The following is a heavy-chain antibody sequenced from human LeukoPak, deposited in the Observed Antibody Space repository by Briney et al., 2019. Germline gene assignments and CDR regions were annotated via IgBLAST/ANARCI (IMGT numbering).Heavy chain of an antibody. Sequence: PGGSLRLSCAASEFIFTKYAITWVRQAPGKGLEWVSTISGSDDSTYYADSVKGRFTISRDNSRNTLYLQMNSLRVEDPAVYYCGKERSSSGSDFEYWGQGTLVTVSS. CDR3: GKERSSSGSDFEY. D-gene: IGHD3-10*01. J-gene: IGHJ4*02. CDR1: EFIFTKYA. CDR2: ISGSDDST. V-gene: IGHV3-23*01.